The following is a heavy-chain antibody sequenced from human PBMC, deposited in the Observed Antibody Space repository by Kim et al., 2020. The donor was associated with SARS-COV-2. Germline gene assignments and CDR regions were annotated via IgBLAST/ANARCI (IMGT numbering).Heavy chain of an antibody. D-gene: IGHD2-21*02. CDR3: ARGGLADCGGDCFLFDY. CDR1: GGTFSSYA. J-gene: IGHJ4*02. Sequence: SVKVSCKASGGTFSSYAISWVRQAPGQGLEWMGGIIPIFGTANYAQKFQGRVTITADESTSTAYMELSSLRSEDTAVYYCARGGLADCGGDCFLFDYWGQGTLVTVSS. CDR2: IIPIFGTA. V-gene: IGHV1-69*13.